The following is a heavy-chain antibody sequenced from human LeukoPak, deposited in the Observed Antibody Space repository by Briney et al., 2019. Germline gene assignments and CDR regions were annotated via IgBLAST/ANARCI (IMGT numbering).Heavy chain of an antibody. CDR3: AGYSSTHLNWVYP. V-gene: IGHV4-59*01. CDR1: GGSISSYY. CDR2: IHYTGST. J-gene: IGHJ5*02. Sequence: SETLSLTCTVSGGSISSYYWTWIRQPPGKGLEWIGYIHYTGSTNYHPSLKSRVTMSIDTSKNQFSLKLTSATAADTAFYYCAGYSSTHLNWVYPWGRGTLVTVSS. D-gene: IGHD2-21*01.